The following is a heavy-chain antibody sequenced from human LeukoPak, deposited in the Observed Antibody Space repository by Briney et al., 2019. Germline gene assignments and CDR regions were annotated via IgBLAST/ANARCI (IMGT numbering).Heavy chain of an antibody. J-gene: IGHJ4*02. Sequence: GGSLRLSCAASGFTFSSYSMNWVRQAPGKGLEWVSSISSSSSYIYYADSVKGRFTISRDNAKNSLYLQMNSLRAEDTAVYYCARAYWSGGSCYPFDYWGQGTLVTVSS. CDR2: ISSSSSYI. D-gene: IGHD2-15*01. CDR1: GFTFSSYS. V-gene: IGHV3-21*01. CDR3: ARAYWSGGSCYPFDY.